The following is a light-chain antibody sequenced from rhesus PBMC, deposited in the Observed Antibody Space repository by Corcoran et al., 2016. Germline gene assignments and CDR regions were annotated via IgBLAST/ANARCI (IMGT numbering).Light chain of an antibody. CDR1: QSISSW. CDR3: LQYSSNPLT. V-gene: IGKV1-22*01. Sequence: DIQMTQSPSSLSASVGDTVTITCRASQSISSWLDWYQQKPGKAPKLLIYKASSLQSGVPPRFRGSGSGTDFTLTISSLQPEDFATYYCLQYSSNPLTFGGGTKVELK. J-gene: IGKJ4*01. CDR2: KAS.